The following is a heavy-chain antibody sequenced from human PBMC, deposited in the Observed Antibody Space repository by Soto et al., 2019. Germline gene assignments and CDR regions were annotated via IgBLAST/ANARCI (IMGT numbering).Heavy chain of an antibody. CDR3: ARGKKDTMVRGVIGHRWKEAPGGYYCGMDS. V-gene: IGHV1-8*01. CDR1: GYTFTSYD. J-gene: IGHJ6*02. CDR2: MKPNSGNT. Sequence: GAAVKVSCKASGYTFTSYDINWVRQATGQGLEWMGWMKPNSGNTGYAQKFQGRVTMTRNTSISTAYMELSSLRSEDTAVYYCARGKKDTMVRGVIGHRWKEAPGGYYCGMDSWGQGTTVTVSS. D-gene: IGHD3-10*01.